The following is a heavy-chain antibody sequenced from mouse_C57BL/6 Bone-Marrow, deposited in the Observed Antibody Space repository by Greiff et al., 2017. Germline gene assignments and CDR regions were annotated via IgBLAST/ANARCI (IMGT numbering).Heavy chain of an antibody. Sequence: EVQLQQSGGGLVKPGGSLKLSCAASGFTFSDYGMHWVRQAPEKGLEWVAYISSGSSTIYYADTVQGRFTISRDNAKNTLFLQMTSLRSEDTAMYDCARKHGSSFYWYFDVWGTGTTVTVSS. V-gene: IGHV5-17*01. CDR2: ISSGSSTI. CDR1: GFTFSDYG. J-gene: IGHJ1*03. CDR3: ARKHGSSFYWYFDV. D-gene: IGHD1-1*01.